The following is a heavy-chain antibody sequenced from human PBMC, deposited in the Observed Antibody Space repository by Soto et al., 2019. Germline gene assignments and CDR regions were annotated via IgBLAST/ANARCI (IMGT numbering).Heavy chain of an antibody. Sequence: KPSETLSLTCAVSGGSISSGGYSWSWIRQPPGKGLEWIGYIYHSGSTYYNPSLKSRVTISVDRSKNQFSLKLSSVTAADTAVYYCARMFAGSGSYFVWFDPWGQGTLVTVSS. D-gene: IGHD3-10*01. CDR1: GGSISSGGYS. CDR3: ARMFAGSGSYFVWFDP. V-gene: IGHV4-30-2*01. CDR2: IYHSGST. J-gene: IGHJ5*02.